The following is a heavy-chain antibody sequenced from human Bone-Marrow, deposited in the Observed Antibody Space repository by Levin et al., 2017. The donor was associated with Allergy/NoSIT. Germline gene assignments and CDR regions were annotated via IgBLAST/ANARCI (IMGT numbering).Heavy chain of an antibody. J-gene: IGHJ6*02. CDR1: GGSFSGYY. V-gene: IGHV4-34*01. CDR2: INHSGST. Sequence: SETLSLTCAVYGGSFSGYYWSWIRQPPGKGLEWIGEINHSGSTNYNPSLKSRVTISVDTSKNQFSLKLSSVTAADTAVYYCARGRYSSSSPFYYYGMDVWGQGTTVTVSS. CDR3: ARGRYSSSSPFYYYGMDV. D-gene: IGHD6-6*01.